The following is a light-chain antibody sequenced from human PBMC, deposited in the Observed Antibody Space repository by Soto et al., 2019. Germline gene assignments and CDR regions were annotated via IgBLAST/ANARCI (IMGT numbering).Light chain of an antibody. V-gene: IGKV3-20*01. Sequence: EIVLTQSPGTLSLSPGERATLSCKASQSVSCSQSGWYQQKHGQAPRLLVYAASTRATGIPDRFTGSGSGTDFTLTISRLEPEDFAVYYCQQYGSSPLVTFGQGTRLEIK. CDR3: QQYGSSPLVT. J-gene: IGKJ5*01. CDR1: QSVSCSQ. CDR2: AAS.